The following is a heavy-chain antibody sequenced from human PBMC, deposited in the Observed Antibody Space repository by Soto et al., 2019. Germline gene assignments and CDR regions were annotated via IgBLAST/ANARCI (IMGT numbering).Heavy chain of an antibody. Sequence: GASVKVSCKASGGTFSSYAISWVRQAPGQGLEWMGGIIPIFGTANYAQKFQGRVTITADESTSTAYMELSSLRSEDTAVYYCARGSSTRLDFYDSSGYYYDEFQYWGQGTLVTSPQ. CDR3: ARGSSTRLDFYDSSGYYYDEFQY. CDR2: IIPIFGTA. V-gene: IGHV1-69*13. J-gene: IGHJ1*01. D-gene: IGHD3-22*01. CDR1: GGTFSSYA.